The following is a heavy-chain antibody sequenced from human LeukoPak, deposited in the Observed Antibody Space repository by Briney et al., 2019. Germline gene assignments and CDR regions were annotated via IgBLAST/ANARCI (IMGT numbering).Heavy chain of an antibody. J-gene: IGHJ4*02. V-gene: IGHV4-34*01. CDR1: GGSFSGYQ. D-gene: IGHD1-26*01. CDR2: INHSGST. Sequence: SEALSLTCAVYGGSFSGYQWSWIRQPPGKGLEWIGEINHSGSTNYNPSLKSRVTMSVDTSKNQFSLKLSSVTAADTAVYYCARGIYSGSLGRTDYWGQGTLVTVSS. CDR3: ARGIYSGSLGRTDY.